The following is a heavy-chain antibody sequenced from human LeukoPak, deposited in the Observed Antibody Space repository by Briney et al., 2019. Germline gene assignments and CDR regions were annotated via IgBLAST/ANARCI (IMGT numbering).Heavy chain of an antibody. J-gene: IGHJ4*02. D-gene: IGHD6-19*01. CDR1: GFTFSSYA. CDR3: AIGRASGWYEFDY. CDR2: ISGSGGST. V-gene: IGHV3-23*01. Sequence: GGSLRLSCAASGFTFSSYAMSWVRQAPGKGLVWVSAISGSGGSTYYADSVKGRFTISRDNSKNTLYLQMNSLRAEDTAVYYCAIGRASGWYEFDYWGQGTLVTVSS.